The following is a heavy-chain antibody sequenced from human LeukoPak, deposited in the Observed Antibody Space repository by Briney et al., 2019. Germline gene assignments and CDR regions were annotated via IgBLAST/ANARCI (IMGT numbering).Heavy chain of an antibody. J-gene: IGHJ4*02. CDR2: ISRSGSST. V-gene: IGHV3-23*01. CDR1: GGSFSGYF. Sequence: ETLSLTCAVYGGSFSGYFWSWVRQARGKGLEWVSAISRSGSSTYYADSVKGRFTISRDNSKNTLYLQMNSLRAEDTAVYYCAKSRGEYYYDSSGYRFDYWGQGTLVAVSS. D-gene: IGHD3-22*01. CDR3: AKSRGEYYYDSSGYRFDY.